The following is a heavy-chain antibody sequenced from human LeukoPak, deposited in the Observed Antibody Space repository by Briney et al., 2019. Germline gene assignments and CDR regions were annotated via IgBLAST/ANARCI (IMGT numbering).Heavy chain of an antibody. CDR2: INHSGST. D-gene: IGHD4-17*01. Sequence: SETLSLTCAVYGGSFSGYYWSWIRQPPGKGLEWIGEINHSGSTNYNPSLKSRVTISVDTSKNQFSLKLSSMTAADTAVYYCARGYGVVPVSPAGNWFDRWAQGTLVTVSS. V-gene: IGHV4-34*01. J-gene: IGHJ5*02. CDR3: ARGYGVVPVSPAGNWFDR. CDR1: GGSFSGYY.